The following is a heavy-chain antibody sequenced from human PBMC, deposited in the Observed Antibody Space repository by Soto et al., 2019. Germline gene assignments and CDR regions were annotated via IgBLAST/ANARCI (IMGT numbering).Heavy chain of an antibody. CDR1: GFNFNTYA. V-gene: IGHV3-21*02. J-gene: IGHJ4*02. CDR2: ISSGSDYL. CDR3: ASEFCSGGSCYSRIFDY. Sequence: EVRLVESGGGRVKPGGSLRLSCAAFGFNFNTYAMHWVRQSPGKGLEWVAFISSGSDYLYYADSVKGRFTVSRDNAKSSLYLQMNSLTDDDTALYYCASEFCSGGSCYSRIFDYWGQGSLVTVSS. D-gene: IGHD2-15*01.